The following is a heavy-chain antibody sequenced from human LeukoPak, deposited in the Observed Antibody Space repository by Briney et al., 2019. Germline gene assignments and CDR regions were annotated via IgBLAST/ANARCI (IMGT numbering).Heavy chain of an antibody. CDR1: GFSFISSG. D-gene: IGHD1-26*01. CDR3: ARDFLGQSGSKGGLSAFDI. V-gene: IGHV3-30*19. J-gene: IGHJ3*02. Sequence: GGSLRLSCAAAGFSFISSGMHWVRQAPGKGLEWVAVISYDGSNKYYADSVKGRFTISRDNSKNTLYLQMNSLRAEDTAVYYCARDFLGQSGSKGGLSAFDIWGQGTMVTVSS. CDR2: ISYDGSNK.